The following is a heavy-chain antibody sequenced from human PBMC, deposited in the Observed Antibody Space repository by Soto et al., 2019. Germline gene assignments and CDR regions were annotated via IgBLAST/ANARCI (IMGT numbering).Heavy chain of an antibody. D-gene: IGHD3-16*01. J-gene: IGHJ2*01. V-gene: IGHV3-30*18. CDR2: ISYDGSDT. Sequence: EQLAESGGGVVQSGRSLGLSCEASGFTFSSFGMHWVRQAPGKGLEWVAVISYDGSDTYFADSVKGRFTISRDNSKNTVYLQMNSLRVEDTAVYYCVKDIHFLGIWYFDLWGRGSLVSVSS. CDR1: GFTFSSFG. CDR3: VKDIHFLGIWYFDL.